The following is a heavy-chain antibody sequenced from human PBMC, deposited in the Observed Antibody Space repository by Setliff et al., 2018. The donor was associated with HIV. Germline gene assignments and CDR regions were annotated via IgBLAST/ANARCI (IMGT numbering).Heavy chain of an antibody. V-gene: IGHV4-34*01. CDR3: ARDWNHYFYYMDV. J-gene: IGHJ6*03. Sequence: PSETLSLTCAVDGGSLNDYYWSWIRLPPGKGLEWIGEINHSGSTNYNPSLKSRVTISVDTSKNQFSLKLTSVTAADTAVYYCARDWNHYFYYMDVWGKGTTVTVSS. CDR2: INHSGST. D-gene: IGHD1-1*01. CDR1: GGSLNDYY.